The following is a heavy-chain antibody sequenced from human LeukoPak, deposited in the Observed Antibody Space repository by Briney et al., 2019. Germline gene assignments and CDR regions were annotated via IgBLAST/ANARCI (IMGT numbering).Heavy chain of an antibody. CDR2: IYTSGST. V-gene: IGHV4-61*02. D-gene: IGHD2-15*01. Sequence: PSETLSLTCTVSGASISIGSFCWSWIRQPAGKGLEWIGRIYTSGSTDYSPSLKSRVTISVDTSKNQFSLKLSSVTAADTAVYYCPREGDSGYCSGGSCYGWRNLDYWGQGTLVTVSS. J-gene: IGHJ4*02. CDR3: PREGDSGYCSGGSCYGWRNLDY. CDR1: GASISIGSFC.